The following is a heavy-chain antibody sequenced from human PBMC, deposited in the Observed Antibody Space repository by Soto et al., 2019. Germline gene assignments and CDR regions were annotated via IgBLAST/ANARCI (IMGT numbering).Heavy chain of an antibody. CDR2: INWNGDST. D-gene: IGHD3-9*01. Sequence: GGSLRLSCAASGFTFDDYGMSRVRQAPGKGLEWVSGINWNGDSTGYADSVKGRFTISRDNAKNSLYLQMNSLRVEDTALYYCARVLAYDILTGYYLSGGDYYYYGMDVWGQGTTVTSP. CDR3: ARVLAYDILTGYYLSGGDYYYYGMDV. J-gene: IGHJ6*02. V-gene: IGHV3-20*04. CDR1: GFTFDDYG.